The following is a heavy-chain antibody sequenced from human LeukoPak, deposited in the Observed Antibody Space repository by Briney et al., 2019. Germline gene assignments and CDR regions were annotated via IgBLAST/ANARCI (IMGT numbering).Heavy chain of an antibody. D-gene: IGHD6-6*01. Sequence: HSGGSLRLSCAASGFTFAGSWMSWVRQAPGKGLEWVANIKGDGSAQYYLGSVKGRFTISRDNAKNSLNLQMNSLRAEDTAVYYCATTSNAPGNYWGQGTLVTVSS. CDR2: IKGDGSAQ. CDR3: ATTSNAPGNY. J-gene: IGHJ4*02. CDR1: GFTFAGSW. V-gene: IGHV3-7*01.